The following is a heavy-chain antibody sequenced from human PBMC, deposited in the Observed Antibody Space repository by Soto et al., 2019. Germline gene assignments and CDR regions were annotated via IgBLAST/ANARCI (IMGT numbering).Heavy chain of an antibody. Sequence: PGGSLRLSCAAYGFTFSSYGMHWVRQAPGKGLEWVAVISYDGSNKYYADSVKGRFTISRDNSKNTLYLQMNSLRAEDTAVYYCAKDIAPYCSSTSCPHPSFDYWGQGTLVTVSS. CDR2: ISYDGSNK. V-gene: IGHV3-30*18. CDR1: GFTFSSYG. J-gene: IGHJ4*02. D-gene: IGHD2-2*01. CDR3: AKDIAPYCSSTSCPHPSFDY.